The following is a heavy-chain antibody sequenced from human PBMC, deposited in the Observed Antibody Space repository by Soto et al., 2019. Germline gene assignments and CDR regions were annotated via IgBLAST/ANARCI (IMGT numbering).Heavy chain of an antibody. D-gene: IGHD4-17*01. CDR3: ASIQTTVTTDFDY. CDR2: IYYSGST. J-gene: IGHJ4*02. Sequence: SETLSLTCTVPGGSISSSGYYWGWIRQPPGKGLEWVGSIYYSGSTYYNPSLKSRVTISVDTSKNQFSLKLSSVTAADTAVYYCASIQTTVTTDFDYWGQGTLVTVSS. V-gene: IGHV4-39*01. CDR1: GGSISSSGYY.